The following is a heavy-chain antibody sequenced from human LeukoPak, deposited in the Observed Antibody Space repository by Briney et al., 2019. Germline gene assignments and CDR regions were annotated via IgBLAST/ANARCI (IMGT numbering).Heavy chain of an antibody. CDR2: INHSGST. J-gene: IGHJ4*02. V-gene: IGHV4-34*01. Sequence: SETLSLTCAVYGGSFSGYYSSWIRQPPGKGRGWIGEINHSGSTNYNPSLKSRVTISVDTSKNQFSLKLSSVTAADTAVYYCARYRKETNYYDSSEPPTLYYFDYWGQGTLVTVSS. D-gene: IGHD3-22*01. CDR3: ARYRKETNYYDSSEPPTLYYFDY. CDR1: GGSFSGYY.